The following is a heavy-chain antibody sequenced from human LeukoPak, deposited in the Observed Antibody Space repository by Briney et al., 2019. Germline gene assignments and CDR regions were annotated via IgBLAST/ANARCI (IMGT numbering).Heavy chain of an antibody. Sequence: GASVKVSCKASGYTFTGYYMHWVRQAPGQGLEWMGWINPNSGGTNYAQKFQGWVTMTRDTSTRTVYMELSSLRSEDTAVYYCTREGAYGAHGFDYWGQGTLITVSS. CDR3: TREGAYGAHGFDY. CDR2: INPNSGGT. J-gene: IGHJ4*02. V-gene: IGHV1-2*04. CDR1: GYTFTGYY. D-gene: IGHD4-17*01.